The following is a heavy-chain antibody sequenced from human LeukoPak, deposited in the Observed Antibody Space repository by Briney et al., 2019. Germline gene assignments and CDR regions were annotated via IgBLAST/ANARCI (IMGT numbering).Heavy chain of an antibody. Sequence: GASVKVSCKASGYAFTSYYMHWVRQAPGQGLEWMGIINPSGGSTSYAQKFQGRVTMTRDTSTSTVYMELSSLRSEDTAVYYCARETAQGVLFAHYYDFWSGEYYYGMDVWGQGTTVTVSS. J-gene: IGHJ6*02. CDR2: INPSGGST. V-gene: IGHV1-46*01. CDR3: ARETAQGVLFAHYYDFWSGEYYYGMDV. D-gene: IGHD3-3*01. CDR1: GYAFTSYY.